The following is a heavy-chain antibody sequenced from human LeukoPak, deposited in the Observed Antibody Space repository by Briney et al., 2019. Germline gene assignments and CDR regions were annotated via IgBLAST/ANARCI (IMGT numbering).Heavy chain of an antibody. CDR2: ISVNGYGT. CDR3: AKGIFRRGSGSYPPTPFDY. CDR1: EFSFSTYA. J-gene: IGHJ4*02. D-gene: IGHD3-10*01. Sequence: GGSLRLSCAASEFSFSTYAMTWVRQAPGKGLEWVSTISVNGYGTHYADSVKGRFTISRDNSKNTLYLQMNSLRAEDTALYYCAKGIFRRGSGSYPPTPFDYWGQGTLVTVSS. V-gene: IGHV3-23*01.